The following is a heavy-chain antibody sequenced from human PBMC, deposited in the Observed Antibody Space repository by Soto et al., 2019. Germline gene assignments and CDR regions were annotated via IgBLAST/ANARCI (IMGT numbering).Heavy chain of an antibody. D-gene: IGHD6-13*01. CDR3: ARAGSWTDYFDY. Sequence: QVQLVESGGGLVKPGGSLRLSCAASGFTFSDYYMNWIRQAPGKGLEWVSYISSRGSTIYYADSVRGRFTISRDNAKNSLFLQMNSLRAEDTAVYYCARAGSWTDYFDYWGQGTLVTVSS. V-gene: IGHV3-11*01. CDR2: ISSRGSTI. CDR1: GFTFSDYY. J-gene: IGHJ4*02.